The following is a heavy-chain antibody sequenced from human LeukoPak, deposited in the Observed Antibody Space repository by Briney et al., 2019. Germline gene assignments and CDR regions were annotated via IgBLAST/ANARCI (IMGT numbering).Heavy chain of an antibody. CDR1: GYTFASYD. J-gene: IGHJ6*02. D-gene: IGHD2-15*01. Sequence: ASVKVSCKASGYTFASYDINWVRQATGQGLEWMGWMNPNSGNTGYAQKFQGRVTMTRNTSISTAYMELSSLRSEDTAVYYCASPVGHYYYYGMDVWGQGTTVTVSS. V-gene: IGHV1-8*01. CDR3: ASPVGHYYYYGMDV. CDR2: MNPNSGNT.